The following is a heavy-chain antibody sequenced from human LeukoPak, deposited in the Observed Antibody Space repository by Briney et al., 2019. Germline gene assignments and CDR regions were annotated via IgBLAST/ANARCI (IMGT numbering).Heavy chain of an antibody. CDR3: ATETIGRHYDY. V-gene: IGHV3-21*01. D-gene: IGHD1-14*01. CDR1: GFTFSSCG. CDR2: IGPTGTDR. J-gene: IGHJ4*02. Sequence: GGSLRLXCAASGFTFSSCGFNWVRQAPGKGLEWVSSIGPTGTDRYYADSVRGRFTISRDNAKNSMYLQMDSLRDEDTAVYYCATETIGRHYDYWGQGTLFTVSS.